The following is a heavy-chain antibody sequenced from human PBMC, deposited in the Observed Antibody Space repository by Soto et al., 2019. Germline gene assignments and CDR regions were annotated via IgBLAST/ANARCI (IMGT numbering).Heavy chain of an antibody. Sequence: GASVKVSCKASGCTFSSYAISWVRQAPGQGLEWMGGIIPIFGTANYAQKFQGRVTITADKSTSTAYMELSSLRSEDTAVYYCATGGFDFWSGSPQELYYCYYDMDVWGQGTTVTVSS. CDR2: IIPIFGTA. V-gene: IGHV1-69*06. D-gene: IGHD3-3*01. CDR3: ATGGFDFWSGSPQELYYCYYDMDV. CDR1: GCTFSSYA. J-gene: IGHJ6*02.